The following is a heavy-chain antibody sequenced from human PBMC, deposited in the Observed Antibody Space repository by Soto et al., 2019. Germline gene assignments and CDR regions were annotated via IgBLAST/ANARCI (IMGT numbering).Heavy chain of an antibody. D-gene: IGHD2-2*03. Sequence: EVQLVESGGGSVQPGRSLRLSCAASGFSFDDYGMHWVRQGPGKGLEWVSGISWNSGDIYYADSAKGRFTISRDNAKRSLYLQMNSLRTEDTALYYCAKDNDLDRDGPFDYWGQGILVTASS. CDR3: AKDNDLDRDGPFDY. CDR1: GFSFDDYG. V-gene: IGHV3-9*01. J-gene: IGHJ4*02. CDR2: ISWNSGDI.